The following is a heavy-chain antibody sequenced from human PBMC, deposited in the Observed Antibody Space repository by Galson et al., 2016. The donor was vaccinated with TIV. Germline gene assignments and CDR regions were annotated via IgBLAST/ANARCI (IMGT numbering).Heavy chain of an antibody. V-gene: IGHV6-1*01. J-gene: IGHJ4*02. CDR1: GDSVSSTSAA. CDR3: ARGAPSVFGVIMTLDY. CDR2: TYYRSTWYN. Sequence: CAISGDSVSSTSAAWNWIGQSPSRGLEWLGRTYYRSTWYNDYAASLKRRITINPDTSKNQFSLQLTSVTSEDAAVYYCARGAPSVFGVIMTLDYWGQGTLVTVSS. D-gene: IGHD3-3*01.